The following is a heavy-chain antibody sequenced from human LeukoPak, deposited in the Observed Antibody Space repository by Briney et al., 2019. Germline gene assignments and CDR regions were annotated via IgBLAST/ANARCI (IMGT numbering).Heavy chain of an antibody. CDR2: IYYNGTT. CDR1: GGPISSSSYY. V-gene: IGHV4-39*07. Sequence: SETLSLTCIVSGGPISSSSYYWSWIRQPPGKGLEWIGTIYYNGTTYYNPSLNSRLTISIDTSKNQFSLNLTSVTAADTAVYYCAREAASSSAWYRSFQHWGQGPLPTVPT. J-gene: IGHJ1*01. CDR3: AREAASSSAWYRSFQH. D-gene: IGHD6-13*01.